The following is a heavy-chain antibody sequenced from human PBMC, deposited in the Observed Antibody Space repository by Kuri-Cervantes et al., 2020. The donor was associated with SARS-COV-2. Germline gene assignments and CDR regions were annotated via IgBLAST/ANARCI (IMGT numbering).Heavy chain of an antibody. CDR3: ARHATYYYDSSGYYV. D-gene: IGHD3-22*01. CDR2: IHPGDSNT. Sequence: GESLKISCKGSGYSFTSYWIGWVRQMPGKGLEWMGIIHPGDSNTRYSPSFQGQVTISADKSISTAYLQWSSLKASDTAMYYCARHATYYYDSSGYYVWGQGTLVTVSS. V-gene: IGHV5-51*01. J-gene: IGHJ4*02. CDR1: GYSFTSYW.